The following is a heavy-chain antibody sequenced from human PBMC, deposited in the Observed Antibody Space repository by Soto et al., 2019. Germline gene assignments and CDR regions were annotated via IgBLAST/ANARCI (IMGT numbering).Heavy chain of an antibody. CDR1: GDSIRNGYY. CDR2: IFHSGIT. Sequence: PSETLSLTCAVSGDSIRNGYYWGWIRQPPGKGLEWIGSIFHSGITHYNPSLKSRVTISVHPSKNQFSLRLTSVTAADTAVYYCERDVDWFAPSGQGILVTVSS. V-gene: IGHV4-38-2*02. J-gene: IGHJ5*02. CDR3: ERDVDWFAP.